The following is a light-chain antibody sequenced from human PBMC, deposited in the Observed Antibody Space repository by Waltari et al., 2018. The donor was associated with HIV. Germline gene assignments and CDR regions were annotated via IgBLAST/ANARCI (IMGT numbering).Light chain of an antibody. Sequence: QSVLTQPPSVSAAPGQKVTISCSGSSSNIGKNFVSCYKQRPGAAPKPLIYDNNKRPSGIPDRFSGSKSGTSATLGITGLQTGDEADYYCGTWDSSLSGVVFGGGTKLTVL. CDR3: GTWDSSLSGVV. CDR1: SSNIGKNF. V-gene: IGLV1-51*01. J-gene: IGLJ2*01. CDR2: DNN.